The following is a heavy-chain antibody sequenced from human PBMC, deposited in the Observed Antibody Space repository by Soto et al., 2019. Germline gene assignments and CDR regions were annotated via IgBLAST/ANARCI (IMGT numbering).Heavy chain of an antibody. CDR3: TADTAVYYCVTRRSGSYSDY. V-gene: IGHV3-15*07. Sequence: PGGSLRLSCAASGFTLSEAWMNWVRQAPGKGLEWVGRIKSKTDGGTTDFAAPVKGRFAISRDESKNTLYLQLNSLKTEDTAVYYCTADTAVYYCVTRRSGSYSDYWGQGTLVTVSS. D-gene: IGHD3-10*02. CDR2: IKSKTDGGTT. CDR1: GFTLSEAW. J-gene: IGHJ4*02.